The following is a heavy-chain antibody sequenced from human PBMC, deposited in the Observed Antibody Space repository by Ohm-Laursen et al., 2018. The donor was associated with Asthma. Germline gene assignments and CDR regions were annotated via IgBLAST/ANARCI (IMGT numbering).Heavy chain of an antibody. CDR1: GGSISSGRHY. D-gene: IGHD3-22*01. Sequence: SETLSLTCTVSGGSISSGRHYWGWVRQPPGKGLESIGNIHHTGKRDYNPSLKSRVTISVDTSKNQFSLKLSSLTAADTAVYYCGSRVEYDNSERHYFDHWGQGSLVTVSS. V-gene: IGHV4-39*01. CDR3: GSRVEYDNSERHYFDH. CDR2: IHHTGKR. J-gene: IGHJ4*02.